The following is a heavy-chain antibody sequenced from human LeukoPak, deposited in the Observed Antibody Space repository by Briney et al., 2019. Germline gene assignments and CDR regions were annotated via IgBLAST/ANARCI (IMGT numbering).Heavy chain of an antibody. CDR2: INHSGST. CDR3: ASNVDTAMVTDY. D-gene: IGHD5-18*01. V-gene: IGHV4-34*01. CDR1: GGSFSGYY. J-gene: IGHJ4*02. Sequence: PSETLSLTCAVYGGSFSGYYWGWIRQPPGKGLEWIGEINHSGSTNYNPSLKSRVTIPVDTSKNQFSLKLSSVTAADTAVYYCASNVDTAMVTDYWGQGTLVTVSS.